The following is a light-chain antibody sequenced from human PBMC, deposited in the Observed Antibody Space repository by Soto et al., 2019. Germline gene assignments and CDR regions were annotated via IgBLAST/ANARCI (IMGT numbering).Light chain of an antibody. J-gene: IGKJ1*01. CDR2: GAS. CDR1: QSVSSY. Sequence: EIVLTQSPATLSLSPGERATLSCRASQSVSSYLAWYQQKPGQAPRLLIYGASSRATGIPDRFSGSGSGTDFTLTISRLEPEDFAVYYCQQYDDLLTWTFGQGTKVDIK. CDR3: QQYDDLLTWT. V-gene: IGKV3-20*01.